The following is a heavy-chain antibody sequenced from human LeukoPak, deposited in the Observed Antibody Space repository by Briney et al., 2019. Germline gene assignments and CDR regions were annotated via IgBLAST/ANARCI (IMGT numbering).Heavy chain of an antibody. CDR1: GFTFSRYW. Sequence: GGSLRLSCAASGFTFSRYWMYWVRQAPGKGLVWVSRIDSKGSSTSYANSVKGRFTISRDNAKNTLYLQMSSLRAEDTAVYYCARVGGYYDSSGYYANIPIDYWGQGTLVTVSS. CDR2: IDSKGSST. J-gene: IGHJ4*02. D-gene: IGHD3-22*01. V-gene: IGHV3-74*01. CDR3: ARVGGYYDSSGYYANIPIDY.